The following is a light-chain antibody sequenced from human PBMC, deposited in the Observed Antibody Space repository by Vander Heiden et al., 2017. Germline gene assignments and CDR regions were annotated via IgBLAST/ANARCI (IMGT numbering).Light chain of an antibody. J-gene: IGKJ3*01. CDR2: GAS. CDR3: QQYNNWPPSFT. CDR1: QSVSSN. V-gene: IGKV3-15*01. Sequence: EIVMTQSPATLSVSPGERATLSCRASQSVSSNLAWYQQKPGQAPRLLIYGASTRATGIPARFSGSGSGTEFTLTISSLQSEDFAVYYCQQYNNWPPSFTVGPGTKVDIK.